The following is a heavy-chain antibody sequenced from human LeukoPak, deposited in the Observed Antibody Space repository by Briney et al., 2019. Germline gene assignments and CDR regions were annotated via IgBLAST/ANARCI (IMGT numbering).Heavy chain of an antibody. Sequence: GGSLRLSCAASGFTVSSNYMSWVRQAPGKGLEWVSVIYSGGSTYYADSVKGRFTISRDNSKNTLYLQMNSLRAEDTAVYYCASSLLPLYDFWSGYYRTYYYYYMDVWGKGTTVTVSS. D-gene: IGHD3-3*01. J-gene: IGHJ6*03. CDR2: IYSGGST. CDR3: ASSLLPLYDFWSGYYRTYYYYYMDV. V-gene: IGHV3-53*01. CDR1: GFTVSSNY.